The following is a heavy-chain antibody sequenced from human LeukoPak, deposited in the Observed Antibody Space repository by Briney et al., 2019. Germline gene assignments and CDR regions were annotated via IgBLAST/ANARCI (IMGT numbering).Heavy chain of an antibody. CDR2: ISESGGST. D-gene: IGHD3-10*01. CDR3: AKGSF. CDR1: GFTVSSNY. V-gene: IGHV3-23*01. Sequence: GGSLRLSCAASGFTVSSNYMSWVRQAPGKGLEWVSGISESGGSTYYADSVKGRFTSSRDNSKNTLYLQMNNLRAEDTAAYYCAKGSFWGQGTLVTVSS. J-gene: IGHJ4*02.